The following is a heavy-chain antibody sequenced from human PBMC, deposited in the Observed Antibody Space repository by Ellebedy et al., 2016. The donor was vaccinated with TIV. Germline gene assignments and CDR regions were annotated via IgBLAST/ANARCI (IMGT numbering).Heavy chain of an antibody. D-gene: IGHD6-19*01. V-gene: IGHV4-28*01. CDR3: ARGYSSGWGYDY. Sequence: MPSETLSLTCAVSGYSISSSNWWGWIRQPPGKGLEWIGYIYHSGSTNYNPSLKSRVTISVDKSKNQFSLKLSSVTAADTAVYYCARGYSSGWGYDYWGQGTLVTVSS. CDR2: IYHSGST. J-gene: IGHJ4*02. CDR1: GYSISSSNW.